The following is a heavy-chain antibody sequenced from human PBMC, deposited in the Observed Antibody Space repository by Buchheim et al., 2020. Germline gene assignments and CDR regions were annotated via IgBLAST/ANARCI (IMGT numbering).Heavy chain of an antibody. CDR1: GGSLSGYY. D-gene: IGHD1-26*01. CDR2: INHSGST. V-gene: IGHV4-34*01. CDR3: ARSNSGTYSVGFDP. J-gene: IGHJ5*02. Sequence: QVQLQQWGAGLLKPPETLSLTCAVYGGSLSGYYWSWIRQPPGKGLEWIGEINHSGSTNYNPSLKSRVTISVDTSKNQFSLKLSSVTAADTAVYYCARSNSGTYSVGFDPWGQGTL.